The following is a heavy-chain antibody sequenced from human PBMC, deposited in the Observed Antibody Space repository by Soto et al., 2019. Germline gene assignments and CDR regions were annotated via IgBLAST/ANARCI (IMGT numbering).Heavy chain of an antibody. V-gene: IGHV3-30-3*01. CDR2: IPYDGSNK. CDR1: GFTFSSYA. J-gene: IGHJ4*02. Sequence: GSLRLSCAASGFTFSSYAMHWVRQAPGKGLEWVAVIPYDGSNKYYADSVKGRFTISRDNSKNTLYLQMNSLRAEDTAVYYCARDRVLDYWGQGTLVTVSS. CDR3: ARDRVLDY.